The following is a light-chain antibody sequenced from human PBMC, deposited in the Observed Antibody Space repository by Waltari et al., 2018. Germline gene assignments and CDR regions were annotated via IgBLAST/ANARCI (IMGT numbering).Light chain of an antibody. J-gene: IGLJ3*02. CDR2: DDN. V-gene: IGLV1-51*01. Sequence: QSVLTQPPSVSAAPGQQVTISCSGSSSTIGTNYVAWYQKLPGTAPKLLIYDDNHRPPETPDRFSGSKAGTSATLDITGLQTGDEADYYCGTWDGSLGAWVFGGGTKLTVL. CDR1: SSTIGTNY. CDR3: GTWDGSLGAWV.